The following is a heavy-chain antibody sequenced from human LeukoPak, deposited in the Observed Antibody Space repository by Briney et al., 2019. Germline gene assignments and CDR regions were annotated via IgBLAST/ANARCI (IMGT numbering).Heavy chain of an antibody. CDR2: IYYSGST. CDR1: GGSISFYY. CDR3: ARGSGSYSSCFDP. V-gene: IGHV4-59*08. J-gene: IGHJ5*02. Sequence: PSETLSLTCAVSGGSISFYYWSWIRQPPGKGLEWIGYIYYSGSTNYNPSLKSRVTISVDTSKNQFSLKLSPVTAADTAVYYCARGSGSYSSCFDPWGQGTLVTVSS. D-gene: IGHD3-10*01.